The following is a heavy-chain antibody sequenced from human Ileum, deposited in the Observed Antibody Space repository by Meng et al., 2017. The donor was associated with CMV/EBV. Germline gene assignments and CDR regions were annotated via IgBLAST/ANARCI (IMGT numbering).Heavy chain of an antibody. Sequence: GESLKISCAASGFTFSSYGMHWVRQAPGKGLEWVAFIRYDGSNKYYADSVKGRFTISRDNSKNTLYLQMNSLRADDTAVYYCARDLQLSTWGQGTLVTVSS. CDR3: ARDLQLST. CDR2: IRYDGSNK. J-gene: IGHJ5*02. CDR1: GFTFSSYG. V-gene: IGHV3-30*02. D-gene: IGHD5-18*01.